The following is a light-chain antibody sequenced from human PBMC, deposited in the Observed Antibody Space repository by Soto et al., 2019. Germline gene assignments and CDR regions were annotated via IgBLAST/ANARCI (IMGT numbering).Light chain of an antibody. CDR3: AAWDGSLKGYV. J-gene: IGLJ1*01. Sequence: QSVLTQPPSTSGTPGQRVTISCSGSSSNIGSNTVNWYQQVPGTAPKLLIYRNNQRPSGVPDRFSGSKSGTSASLAISGLQSEDAADYYCAAWDGSLKGYVFATGTKVTVL. CDR1: SSNIGSNT. V-gene: IGLV1-44*01. CDR2: RNN.